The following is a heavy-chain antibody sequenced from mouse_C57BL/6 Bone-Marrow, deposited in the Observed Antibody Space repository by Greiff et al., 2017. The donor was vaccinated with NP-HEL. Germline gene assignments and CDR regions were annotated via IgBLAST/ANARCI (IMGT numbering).Heavy chain of an antibody. V-gene: IGHV1-61*01. CDR1: GYTFTSYW. CDR2: IYPSDSET. CDR3: ARGEGYYAMDY. Sequence: QVQLQQPGAELVRPGSSVKLSCKASGYTFTSYWMDWVKQRPGLGLEWIGNIYPSDSETHYNQKFKDKATLTVDKSSSTAYMQLSSLTSEDSAVYYCARGEGYYAMDYWGQGTSVTVSS. J-gene: IGHJ4*01.